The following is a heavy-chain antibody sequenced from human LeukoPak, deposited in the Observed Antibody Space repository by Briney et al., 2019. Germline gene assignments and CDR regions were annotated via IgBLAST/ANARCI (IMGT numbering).Heavy chain of an antibody. D-gene: IGHD1-26*01. CDR2: TRNKANSYTT. CDR3: TREPYSATYNRQFDY. Sequence: GRSLRLSCAASGFTFSDHSMDWVRQAPGKGLGWVGRTRNKANSYTTEYAASVKGRFTISRDDSKNSLFLQMNSLKTEDTAVYYCTREPYSATYNRQFDYWGQGTLVTVSS. CDR1: GFTFSDHS. V-gene: IGHV3-72*01. J-gene: IGHJ4*02.